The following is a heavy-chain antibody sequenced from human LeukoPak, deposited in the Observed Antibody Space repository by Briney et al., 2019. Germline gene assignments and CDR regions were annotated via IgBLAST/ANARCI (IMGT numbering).Heavy chain of an antibody. CDR3: ARDLEGYYYGSGSKNRYNWFDP. V-gene: IGHV3-74*01. Sequence: GGSLRLSCAASGFTFSNYWMHWVRQAPGKGLVWVSRINSDGINTSYADSVKGRFTISRDNAKNTLYLQMNSLRAEDTAVYYCARDLEGYYYGSGSKNRYNWFDPWGQGTLVTVSS. J-gene: IGHJ5*02. D-gene: IGHD3-10*01. CDR1: GFTFSNYW. CDR2: INSDGINT.